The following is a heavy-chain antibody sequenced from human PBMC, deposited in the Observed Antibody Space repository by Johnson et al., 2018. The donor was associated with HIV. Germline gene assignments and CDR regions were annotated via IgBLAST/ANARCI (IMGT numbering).Heavy chain of an antibody. CDR3: TTDKQLWLTVDI. V-gene: IGHV3-11*01. Sequence: VQLVESGGGLVQPGRSLRLSCAASGFTFSDYYMSWIRQAPGKGLEWVSNISSSGSTIYYADSVKGRFTISRDDSKNTLYLQMNSLKTEDTAVYYCTTDKQLWLTVDIWGQGTMVTVSS. J-gene: IGHJ3*02. D-gene: IGHD5-18*01. CDR2: ISSSGSTI. CDR1: GFTFSDYY.